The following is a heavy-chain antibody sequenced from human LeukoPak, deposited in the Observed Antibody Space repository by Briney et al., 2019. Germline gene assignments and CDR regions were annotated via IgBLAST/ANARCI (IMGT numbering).Heavy chain of an antibody. Sequence: SESMSLTCTVYGGSISSGGYYWSWIRQPPGKGLEWIGEINHSGSTNYNPSLKSRVTISVDTSKNQFSLKLSSVTAADTAVYYCARFTSGVTHFDYWGQGTLVTVSS. J-gene: IGHJ4*02. CDR3: ARFTSGVTHFDY. CDR1: GGSISSGGYY. CDR2: INHSGST. D-gene: IGHD3-16*01. V-gene: IGHV4-34*01.